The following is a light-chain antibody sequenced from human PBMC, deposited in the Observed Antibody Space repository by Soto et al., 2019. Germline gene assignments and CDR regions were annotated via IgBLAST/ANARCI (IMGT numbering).Light chain of an antibody. J-gene: IGLJ2*01. V-gene: IGLV2-8*01. CDR1: SSDVGGYHY. CDR2: EVT. CDR3: SSYAGSNNFV. Sequence: QSALTQPPSASGSPGQSVTISCTGTSSDVGGYHYVSWYQQHPGKAPKLMIHEVTKRPSGVPDRFSGSKSGNTASLTVSGLQGEDEADYYCSSYAGSNNFVFGGGTKLTVL.